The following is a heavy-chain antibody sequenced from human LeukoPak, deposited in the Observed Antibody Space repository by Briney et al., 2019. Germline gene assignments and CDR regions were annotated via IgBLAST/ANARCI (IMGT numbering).Heavy chain of an antibody. V-gene: IGHV3-53*01. J-gene: IGHJ6*01. CDR2: ICSGGST. Sequence: GGSLRLSCAASGFTVSSNYMSWVRQAPGKGLEWVSVICSGGSTYYADSVHGRFTLFRDHSKNALYLQMNSLRAEDTAVDYCARRPGYYCGMDVWGQGTTVTVSS. D-gene: IGHD6-6*01. CDR1: GFTVSSNY. CDR3: ARRPGYYCGMDV.